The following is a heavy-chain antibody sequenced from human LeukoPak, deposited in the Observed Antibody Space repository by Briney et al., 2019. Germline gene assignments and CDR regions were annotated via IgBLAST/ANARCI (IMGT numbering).Heavy chain of an antibody. CDR3: AREVSPSLHYYDSSGYPDY. V-gene: IGHV3-23*01. CDR2: ITGSAGST. CDR1: GFTFSYYS. Sequence: GGSLRLSCAASGFTFSYYSMSWVRQAPGKGLEWVSGITGSAGSTHYADSVKGRFTISRDNSKNTLYLQMNSLRAEDTAVYYCAREVSPSLHYYDSSGYPDYWGQGTLVTVSS. D-gene: IGHD3-22*01. J-gene: IGHJ4*02.